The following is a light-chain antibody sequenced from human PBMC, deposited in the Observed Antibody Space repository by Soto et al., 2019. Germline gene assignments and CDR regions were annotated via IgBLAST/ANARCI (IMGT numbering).Light chain of an antibody. CDR3: QVWDRPTDLV. CDR2: FDS. J-gene: IGLJ2*01. Sequence: SSELTQPPSVSVAPGKTAIITCGGNDIETKSVHWYQQKAGQAPVLVMSFDSDRPSGIPERFSGSNSGNTASLTITRAEAGDEADYYCQVWDRPTDLVFGGGTQLTVL. CDR1: DIETKS. V-gene: IGLV3-21*01.